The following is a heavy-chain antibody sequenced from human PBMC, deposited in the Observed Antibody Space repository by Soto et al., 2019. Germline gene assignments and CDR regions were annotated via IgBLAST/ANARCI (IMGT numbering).Heavy chain of an antibody. D-gene: IGHD3-10*01. CDR2: IDNAGTDS. Sequence: GGSLRLSCAASGFTLSGRSMHWVRQAPGKGLVWVSGIDNAGTDSTYADSVKGRFTSSRDNAKNMLYLQMNSLRVEDKAVYYCARGWFGPDVWGKGTTVTVSS. V-gene: IGHV3-74*01. CDR1: GFTLSGRS. J-gene: IGHJ6*04. CDR3: ARGWFGPDV.